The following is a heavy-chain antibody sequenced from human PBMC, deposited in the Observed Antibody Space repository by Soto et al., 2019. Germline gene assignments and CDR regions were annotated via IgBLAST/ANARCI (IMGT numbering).Heavy chain of an antibody. CDR1: GGSISSSSFY. J-gene: IGHJ5*02. Sequence: SETLSLTCTVSGGSISSSSFYWGWIRQPPGKGLQWIGSFYYSGSAYYNPSLKSRVTISVDTSKNQFSLKLTSVTAADTAVYYCVRQERHASWFDPWGQGTLVTVSS. V-gene: IGHV4-39*01. CDR2: FYYSGSA. CDR3: VRQERHASWFDP.